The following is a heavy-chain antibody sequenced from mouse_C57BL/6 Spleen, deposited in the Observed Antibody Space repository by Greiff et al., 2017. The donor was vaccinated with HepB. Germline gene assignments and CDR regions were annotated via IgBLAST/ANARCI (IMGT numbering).Heavy chain of an antibody. CDR2: ISDGGSYT. CDR1: GFTFSSYA. J-gene: IGHJ1*03. Sequence: EVKVVESGGGLVKPGGSLKLSCAASGFTFSSYAMSWVRQTPEKRLEWVATISDGGSYTYYPDNVKGRFTISRDNAKNNLYLQMSQLKSEDTAMYYCARGADYLRYFDVWGTGTTVTVSS. V-gene: IGHV5-4*03. CDR3: ARGADYLRYFDV. D-gene: IGHD1-1*01.